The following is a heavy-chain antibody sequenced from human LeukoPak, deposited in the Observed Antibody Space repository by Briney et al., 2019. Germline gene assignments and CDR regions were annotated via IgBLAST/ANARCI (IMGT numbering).Heavy chain of an antibody. Sequence: GGSLRLSCAASGFTFSSYSLNWVRQAPGKGLEWISYISSSGSNIYYADSIEGRFTISRDNAKNSLYLQTNSLRDEDTAVYYCARTAFDWSQVGGSWFDPWGQGTLVTVSS. CDR3: ARTAFDWSQVGGSWFDP. CDR2: ISSSGSNI. CDR1: GFTFSSYS. V-gene: IGHV3-48*02. J-gene: IGHJ5*02. D-gene: IGHD3-9*01.